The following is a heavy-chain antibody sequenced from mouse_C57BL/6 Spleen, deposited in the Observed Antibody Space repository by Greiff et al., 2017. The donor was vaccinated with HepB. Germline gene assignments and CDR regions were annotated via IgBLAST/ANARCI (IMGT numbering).Heavy chain of an antibody. Sequence: EVKLQESGPGLVKPSQSLSLTCSVTGYSITSGYYWNWIRQFPGNKLEWMGYISYDGSNNYNPSLKNRISITRDTSKNQFFLKLNSVTTEDTATYYWARPYYGSSYSLYFDVWGTGTTVTVSS. CDR2: ISYDGSN. D-gene: IGHD1-1*01. CDR3: ARPYYGSSYSLYFDV. J-gene: IGHJ1*03. V-gene: IGHV3-6*01. CDR1: GYSITSGYY.